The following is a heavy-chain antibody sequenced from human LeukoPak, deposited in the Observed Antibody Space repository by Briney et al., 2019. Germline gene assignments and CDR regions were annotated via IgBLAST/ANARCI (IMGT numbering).Heavy chain of an antibody. CDR2: INHSGST. D-gene: IGHD1-26*01. V-gene: IGHV4-34*01. CDR3: ARDGTFYSGSYSYYFDY. CDR1: GGSFSGYY. J-gene: IGHJ4*02. Sequence: SETLSLTCAVYGGSFSGYYWSWIRQPPGKGLEWIGEINHSGSTNYNPSLKSRVTISVDTSKNQFSLKLSSVTAADTAVYYCARDGTFYSGSYSYYFDYWGQGTLVTVSS.